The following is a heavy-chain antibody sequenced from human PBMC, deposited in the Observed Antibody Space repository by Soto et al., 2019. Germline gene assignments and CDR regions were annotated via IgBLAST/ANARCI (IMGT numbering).Heavy chain of an antibody. V-gene: IGHV4-59*08. CDR3: ARGGWRHIDY. J-gene: IGHJ4*02. CDR1: GGSISVYY. CDR2: IYYSGST. D-gene: IGHD3-3*01. Sequence: QVQLQESGPGLVKPSETLSLTCTVSGGSISVYYWSWIRQPPGKGLEWIGYIYYSGSTNYNPSLKSRVTIAVATAKNQFSLKLSSVTAADTAVYYCARGGWRHIDYWGQGTLVTVSS.